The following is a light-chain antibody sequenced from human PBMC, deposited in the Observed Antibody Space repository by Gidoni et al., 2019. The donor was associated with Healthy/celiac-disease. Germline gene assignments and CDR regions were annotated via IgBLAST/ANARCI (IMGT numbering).Light chain of an antibody. CDR2: AAS. V-gene: IGKV1-39*01. J-gene: IGKJ4*01. CDR1: QSISSY. CDR3: QQSYSTPLT. Sequence: DIQMTQSPSSLSASVGDRVTITCRASQSISSYLNCYQQKPGKAPKLLIYAASSLQSGVPSRFRGSVSGTDFTLTISSLQPEYFATYYCQQSYSTPLTFGGGTKVEIK.